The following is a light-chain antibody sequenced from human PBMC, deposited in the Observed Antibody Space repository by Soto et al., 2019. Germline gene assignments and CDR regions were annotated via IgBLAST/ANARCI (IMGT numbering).Light chain of an antibody. J-gene: IGKJ1*01. CDR2: GAS. Sequence: EIMMTQSPVTLSVSPGERATLSCRASQSVNSNLAWYQQKPGQAPRLLIYGASTRATGIPARFSGSGSGTDFTLTISDVEPEDFAVYYCHQRQSWPRTFGQGTKVDIK. CDR1: QSVNSN. CDR3: HQRQSWPRT. V-gene: IGKV3-15*01.